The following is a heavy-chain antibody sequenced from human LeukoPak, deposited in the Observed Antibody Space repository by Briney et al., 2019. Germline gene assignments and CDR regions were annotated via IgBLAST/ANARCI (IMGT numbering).Heavy chain of an antibody. CDR3: ARGPGSRGIFDY. Sequence: GGSLGLSGAVSGFSSSAHYMSWVRQAPGKGLECVSFLYTGGDTSYADSVRGRFSISRDNSKNTVYLQMNGLRAEDTAVYYCARGPGSRGIFDYWGQGTLVTVSS. CDR2: LYTGGDT. V-gene: IGHV3-53*01. J-gene: IGHJ4*02. D-gene: IGHD3-10*01. CDR1: GFSSSAHY.